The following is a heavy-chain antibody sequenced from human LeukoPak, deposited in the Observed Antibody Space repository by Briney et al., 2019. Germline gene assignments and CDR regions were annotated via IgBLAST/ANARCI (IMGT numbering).Heavy chain of an antibody. Sequence: SETLSLTCTVSGYSISSGYYWGWIRQPPGKGLEWIGSMFHSGSTNYNPSLKSRVTISVDTSKNQFSLKLSSVTAADTAVYYCARGSYFDYWGQGTLVTVSS. CDR2: MFHSGST. V-gene: IGHV4-38-2*02. CDR3: ARGSYFDY. CDR1: GYSISSGYY. J-gene: IGHJ4*02.